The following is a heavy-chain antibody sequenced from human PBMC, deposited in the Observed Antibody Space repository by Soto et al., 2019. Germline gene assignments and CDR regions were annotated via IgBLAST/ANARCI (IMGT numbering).Heavy chain of an antibody. Sequence: SETLSLTCTVSGGSISSSSYYWGWIRQPPGKGLEWIGSIYYSGSTYYNPSLKSRVTISVDTSENQFSLKLSSVTAADTAVYYCARNGDCTRPGCIVGWFAPWGPETLVTVSS. D-gene: IGHD2-8*01. CDR2: IYYSGST. CDR3: ARNGDCTRPGCIVGWFAP. J-gene: IGHJ5*02. V-gene: IGHV4-39*01. CDR1: GGSISSSSYY.